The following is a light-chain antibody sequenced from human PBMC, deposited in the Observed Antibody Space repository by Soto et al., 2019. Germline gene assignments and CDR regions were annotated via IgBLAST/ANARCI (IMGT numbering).Light chain of an antibody. CDR3: QSYDSSLSGSEV. Sequence: QSVLTQPPSVSGAPGQRVTISCTGSSSNIGAGYDVHWYQQLPGTAPTLLIYGNGPRPSGVPDPFSGSKSGTSASLAIAGRQAEDEADYYCQSYDSSLSGSEVFGTGTKVTVL. CDR1: SSNIGAGYD. V-gene: IGLV1-40*01. CDR2: GNG. J-gene: IGLJ1*01.